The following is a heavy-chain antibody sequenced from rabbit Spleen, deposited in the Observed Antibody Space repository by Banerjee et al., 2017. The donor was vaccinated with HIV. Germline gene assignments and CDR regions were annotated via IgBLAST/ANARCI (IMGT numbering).Heavy chain of an antibody. D-gene: IGHD8-1*01. J-gene: IGHJ4*01. CDR3: ARDGAGGSYFGL. V-gene: IGHV1S40*01. Sequence: QSLEESGGDLVKPGASLTLTCTASGVSFSSNSYMCWVRQAPGKGLEWIACIDVGGGGSTYYASWAKGRFTISKTSSTTVALQMTSLTAADTATYFCARDGAGGSYFGLWGQGTLSPS. CDR2: IDVGGGGST. CDR1: GVSFSSNSY.